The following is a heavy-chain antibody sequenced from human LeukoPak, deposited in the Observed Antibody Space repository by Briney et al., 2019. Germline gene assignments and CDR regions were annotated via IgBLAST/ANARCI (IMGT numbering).Heavy chain of an antibody. CDR2: MYSGGST. V-gene: IGHV3-53*01. J-gene: IGHJ5*02. D-gene: IGHD3-3*01. CDR3: ARAPSGPRPGNWFDP. CDR1: GFTVSSNY. Sequence: GGSLRHSCAASGFTVSSNYMSWVRQAPGKGLVRVPVMYSGGSTFYADSVKGRLTISRDNSKNTLYLQVYSLRVEDTAVYYCARAPSGPRPGNWFDPWGQGTLVTVSS.